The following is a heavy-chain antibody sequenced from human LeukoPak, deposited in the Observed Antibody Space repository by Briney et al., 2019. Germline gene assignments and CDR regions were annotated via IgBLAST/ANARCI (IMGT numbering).Heavy chain of an antibody. Sequence: GASVKVSCKASGGTFSSYAIGWVRQAPGQGLEWMGGIIPIFGTANYAQKFQGRVTITTDESTSTAYMELSSLRSEDTAVYYCAREVGYCSSTSCYTPWFDPWGQGTLVTVSS. D-gene: IGHD2-2*02. V-gene: IGHV1-69*05. CDR3: AREVGYCSSTSCYTPWFDP. CDR2: IIPIFGTA. CDR1: GGTFSSYA. J-gene: IGHJ5*02.